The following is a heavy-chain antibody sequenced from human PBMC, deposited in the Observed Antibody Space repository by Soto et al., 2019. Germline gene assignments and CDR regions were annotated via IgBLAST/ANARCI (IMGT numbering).Heavy chain of an antibody. J-gene: IGHJ4*02. D-gene: IGHD3-3*01. Sequence: SETLSLTCAVYGGSFSGYYWSWIRQPPGKGLEWIGEINHSGSTNYNPSLKSRVTISVDTSKNQFSLKLSSVTAADTAVYYCARVVFRYWSGCYMGYFDYWGQGTLVTVSS. CDR2: INHSGST. CDR1: GGSFSGYY. CDR3: ARVVFRYWSGCYMGYFDY. V-gene: IGHV4-34*01.